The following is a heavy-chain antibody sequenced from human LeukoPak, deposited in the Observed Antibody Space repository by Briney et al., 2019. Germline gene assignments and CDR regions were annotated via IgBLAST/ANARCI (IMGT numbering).Heavy chain of an antibody. CDR1: GFTFHSYA. J-gene: IGHJ4*02. CDR3: AKHDSYGSGSFPDY. V-gene: IGHV3-23*01. Sequence: GGSLRLSCAASGFTFHSYAMTWVRQAPGEGLECVSTISGGGGSTYYADSVKGRFTISRDNSKNTLYLQMNRLRAEDTAVYYCAKHDSYGSGSFPDYGGRGTLVAVSA. D-gene: IGHD3-10*01. CDR2: ISGGGGST.